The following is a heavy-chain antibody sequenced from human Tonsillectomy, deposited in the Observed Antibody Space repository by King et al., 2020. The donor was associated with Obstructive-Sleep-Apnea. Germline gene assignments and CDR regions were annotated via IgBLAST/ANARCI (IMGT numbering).Heavy chain of an antibody. Sequence: VQLVESGGGLVQPGRSLRLSCAASGFTFDDYAMHWVRQAPGKGLEWVSGISWNSGSIGYADSVKGRFTISRDNAMNSLYLQMNSLRAEDTALYYCAKDLLWELGEGYFDLWGRGTLVTVSS. CDR1: GFTFDDYA. J-gene: IGHJ2*01. V-gene: IGHV3-9*01. D-gene: IGHD1-26*01. CDR3: AKDLLWELGEGYFDL. CDR2: ISWNSGSI.